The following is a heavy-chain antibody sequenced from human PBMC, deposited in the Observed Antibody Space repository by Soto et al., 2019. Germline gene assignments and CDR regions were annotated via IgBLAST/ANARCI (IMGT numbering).Heavy chain of an antibody. Sequence: QITLKESGPPLVKPTQTLTLTCTFSGFSLSTSGVGVGWIRQPPGKALEWLALIYWDDDKRYSPSLKSRLTSTKXISXNXVDLTMPNMDPVDTATYYCAHSSDYYGSGSYNWFDPWGQGTLVTVSS. J-gene: IGHJ5*02. CDR1: GFSLSTSGVG. CDR3: AHSSDYYGSGSYNWFDP. D-gene: IGHD3-10*01. CDR2: IYWDDDK. V-gene: IGHV2-5*02.